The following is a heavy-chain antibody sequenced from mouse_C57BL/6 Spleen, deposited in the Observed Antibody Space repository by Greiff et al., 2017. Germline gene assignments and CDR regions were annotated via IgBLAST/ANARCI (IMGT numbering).Heavy chain of an antibody. D-gene: IGHD2-3*01. CDR3: AGRGDGFDY. J-gene: IGHJ2*01. Sequence: EVKLVESGGGLVKPGGSLTLSCAASGFTFSDYGMHWVRQAPEKGLEWVAYISSGSSTIYYADTVKGRFTISRDNAKNTLFLQMTSLRSEDTAMYYCAGRGDGFDYWGQGTTLTVSS. CDR2: ISSGSSTI. CDR1: GFTFSDYG. V-gene: IGHV5-17*01.